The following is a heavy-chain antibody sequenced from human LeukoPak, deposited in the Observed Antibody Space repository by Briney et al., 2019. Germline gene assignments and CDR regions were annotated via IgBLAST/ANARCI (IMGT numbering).Heavy chain of an antibody. D-gene: IGHD4/OR15-4a*01. Sequence: GGSLRLSCAAFGFTFSRSWMSWVRQAPGKGLEWLANINQDGSEKYYVDSVKGRFTISRDNSKNTLYLQMNSLRAEDTAVYYCARRAGAYSHPYDYWGQGTLVTVSS. CDR1: GFTFSRSW. V-gene: IGHV3-7*03. CDR3: ARRAGAYSHPYDY. CDR2: INQDGSEK. J-gene: IGHJ4*02.